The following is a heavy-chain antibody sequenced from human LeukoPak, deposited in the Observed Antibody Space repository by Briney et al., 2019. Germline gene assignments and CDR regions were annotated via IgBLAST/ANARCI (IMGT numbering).Heavy chain of an antibody. V-gene: IGHV4-59*01. Sequence: SETLSLTCTVSGGSISSYYWSWIRQPPGTGLEWIGYIYYSGSTNYNPSLKSRVTISVDTSKNQFSLKLSSVTAADTAVYYCARGGIGVAAAGVSYWGQGTLVTVSS. CDR3: ARGGIGVAAAGVSY. CDR2: IYYSGST. D-gene: IGHD6-13*01. J-gene: IGHJ4*02. CDR1: GGSISSYY.